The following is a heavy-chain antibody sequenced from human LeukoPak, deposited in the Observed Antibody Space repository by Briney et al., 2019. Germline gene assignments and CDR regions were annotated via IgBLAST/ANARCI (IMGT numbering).Heavy chain of an antibody. CDR1: GYTFTSYA. CDR2: INAGNGNT. J-gene: IGHJ6*02. D-gene: IGHD3-10*01. CDR3: ARRRYGSGSFRSGMDV. Sequence: ASVKVSCKASGYTFTSYAMHWVRQAPGQRLEWMGWINAGNGNTKYSQKFQGRVTITRDTSASTAYMELSSLRSEDTAVYYCARRRYGSGSFRSGMDVWGQGTTVTVSS. V-gene: IGHV1-3*01.